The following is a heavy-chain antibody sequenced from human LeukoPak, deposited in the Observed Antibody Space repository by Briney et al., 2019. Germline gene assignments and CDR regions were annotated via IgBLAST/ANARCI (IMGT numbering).Heavy chain of an antibody. V-gene: IGHV4-34*01. Sequence: PAGTLSLTCAVYGGSFSGYYWSWIRQPPGKGLEWIGEINYSGSTNYYPSLKSRVTISVDTSNNQFSLKLSSVTAADTAVYYCARVGYSGTYGYWGQGTLVTVS. D-gene: IGHD1-26*01. CDR3: ARVGYSGTYGY. CDR1: GGSFSGYY. J-gene: IGHJ4*02. CDR2: INYSGST.